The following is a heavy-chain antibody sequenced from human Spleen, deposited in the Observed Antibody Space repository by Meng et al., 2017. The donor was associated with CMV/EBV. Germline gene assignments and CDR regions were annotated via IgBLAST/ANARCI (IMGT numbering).Heavy chain of an antibody. V-gene: IGHV4-59*02. CDR3: ARDTADFWSGSFDY. D-gene: IGHD3-3*01. Sequence: SETLSLTCSVSGDSVSGYSWSWIQQPPGKGLEWIGSIYHIGSPTYDPSLRSRVTMSIDTSKSQFSLELNSVTAADSAVYYCARDTADFWSGSFDYWGQGILVTVSS. CDR2: IYHIGSP. J-gene: IGHJ4*01. CDR1: GDSVSGYS.